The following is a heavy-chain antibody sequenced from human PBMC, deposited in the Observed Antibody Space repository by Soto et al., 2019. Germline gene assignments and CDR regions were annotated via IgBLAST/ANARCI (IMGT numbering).Heavy chain of an antibody. CDR1: GGSFSGYY. J-gene: IGHJ5*01. CDR3: ARGGGSSGYYYDS. D-gene: IGHD3-22*01. Sequence: QVQLQQWGAGLLKPSETLSLTCAVYGGSFSGYYWSWIRQPPGKGLEWIGEINHSGSTNYNPSLKCRVTISVDTSKNQFSLKLSSVTAADTAVYYCARGGGSSGYYYDSWGQGTLVTVSS. V-gene: IGHV4-34*01. CDR2: INHSGST.